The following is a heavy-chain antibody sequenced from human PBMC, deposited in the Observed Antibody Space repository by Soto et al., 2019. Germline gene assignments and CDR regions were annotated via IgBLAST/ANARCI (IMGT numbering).Heavy chain of an antibody. D-gene: IGHD6-19*01. Sequence: QVQLVQSGAEVKKPGASVKVSCKASGYTFTSYAMHWVRQAPGQSLEWMGWINAGNGNTKYSQKFQGRVTITRDTSASTAYMALSSLRSEDTAVYYCAREEASSCWLYYFDYWGQGTLVTVSS. CDR2: INAGNGNT. J-gene: IGHJ4*02. V-gene: IGHV1-3*01. CDR1: GYTFTSYA. CDR3: AREEASSCWLYYFDY.